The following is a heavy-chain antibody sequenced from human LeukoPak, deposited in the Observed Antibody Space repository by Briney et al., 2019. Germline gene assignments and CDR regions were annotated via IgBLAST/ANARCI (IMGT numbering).Heavy chain of an antibody. V-gene: IGHV3-30*02. D-gene: IGHD4-23*01. CDR1: GFTFRSYG. Sequence: QAGGSLRLSCSASGFTFRSYGFHWVRQAPGKGLEWVAFIRYDGNYQSYPDSVRGRFTISRDNSKNTLYLQVSSLRPEDTAIYYCAKDGTDYGRNSYDWFFDLWGRGTLVTVSS. CDR3: AKDGTDYGRNSYDWFFDL. J-gene: IGHJ2*01. CDR2: IRYDGNYQ.